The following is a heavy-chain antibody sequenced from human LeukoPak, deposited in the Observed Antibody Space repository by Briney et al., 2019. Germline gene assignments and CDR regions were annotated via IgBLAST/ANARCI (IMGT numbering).Heavy chain of an antibody. CDR3: ARGGTYYYDSSGYYYESFFDY. Sequence: GGSLRLSCAASRFTVSSNYMSWVRQAPGKGLEWVSVIYSGGSTYYADSVKGRFTISRDNSKNTLYLQMNSLRAEDTAVYYCARGGTYYYDSSGYYYESFFDYWGQGTLVTVSS. V-gene: IGHV3-53*01. J-gene: IGHJ4*02. CDR2: IYSGGST. D-gene: IGHD3-22*01. CDR1: RFTVSSNY.